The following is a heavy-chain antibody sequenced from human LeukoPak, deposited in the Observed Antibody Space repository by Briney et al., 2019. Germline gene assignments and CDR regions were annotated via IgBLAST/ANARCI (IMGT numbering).Heavy chain of an antibody. D-gene: IGHD3-3*01. V-gene: IGHV4-39*01. CDR2: IYYSGST. CDR1: GGSISSSSYY. J-gene: IGHJ5*02. Sequence: SETLSLTCTVSGGSISSSSYYWGWIRQPPGKGLEWIGSIYYSGSTYYNPSLKSRVTIFVDTSKNQFSLKLSSVTAADTAVYYCARRVTIFGVVIPPTNWFDPWGQGTLVTVSS. CDR3: ARRVTIFGVVIPPTNWFDP.